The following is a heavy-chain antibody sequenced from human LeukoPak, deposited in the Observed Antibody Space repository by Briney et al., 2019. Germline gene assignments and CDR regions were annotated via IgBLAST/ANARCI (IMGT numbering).Heavy chain of an antibody. Sequence: GGSLRLSCAASGFTFSSYGMSWVRQALGKGLEWVSAISGSGGSTYYADSVKGRFTISRDNSKNTLYLQMNSLRAEDTAVYYCAKGKASGWYIVDYWGQGTLVTVSS. CDR2: ISGSGGST. CDR3: AKGKASGWYIVDY. CDR1: GFTFSSYG. D-gene: IGHD6-19*01. J-gene: IGHJ4*02. V-gene: IGHV3-23*01.